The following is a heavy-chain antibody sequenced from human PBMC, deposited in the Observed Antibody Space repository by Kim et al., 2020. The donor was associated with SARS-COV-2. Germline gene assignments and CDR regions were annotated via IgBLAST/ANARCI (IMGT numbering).Heavy chain of an antibody. D-gene: IGHD6-13*01. CDR3: TTAPSAAAGIY. J-gene: IGHJ4*02. V-gene: IGHV3-15*01. CDR2: T. Sequence: TDYAAPVKGRFTISRDDSKNTLYLQTNSLKTEDTAVYYCTTAPSAAAGIYWGQGTLVTVSS.